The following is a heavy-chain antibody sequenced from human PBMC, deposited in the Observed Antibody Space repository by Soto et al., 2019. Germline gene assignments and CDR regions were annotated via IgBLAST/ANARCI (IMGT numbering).Heavy chain of an antibody. CDR1: GFSFSDSY. CDR2: ISGSSGYT. V-gene: IGHV3-11*03. CDR3: ARTVLGGSGSYYNPPPRGMDV. Sequence: PGGSLRLSCAASGFSFSDSYMSWVRQAPGKGLEWVAYISGSSGYTGYADSLKTRLTISKDTSKNQVVLTMTNMDPVDTATYYCARTVLGGSGSYYNPPPRGMDVWGQGTTVTVSS. J-gene: IGHJ6*02. D-gene: IGHD3-10*01.